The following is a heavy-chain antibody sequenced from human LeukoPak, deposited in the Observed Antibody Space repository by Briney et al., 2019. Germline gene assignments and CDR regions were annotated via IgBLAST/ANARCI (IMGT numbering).Heavy chain of an antibody. D-gene: IGHD6-19*01. CDR1: GFTFSSYA. V-gene: IGHV3-30-3*01. CDR3: ARDRIAVAGTVLDY. CDR2: ISYDGSNK. J-gene: IGHJ4*02. Sequence: GGSLRLSCAASGFTFSSYAMHWVRQASGKGLEWVAVISYDGSNKYYADSVKGRFTISRDNSKNTLYLQMNSLRAEDTAVYYCARDRIAVAGTVLDYWGQGTLVTVSS.